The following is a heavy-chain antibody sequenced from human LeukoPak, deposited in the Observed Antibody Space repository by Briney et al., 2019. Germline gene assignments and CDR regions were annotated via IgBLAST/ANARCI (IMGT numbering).Heavy chain of an antibody. D-gene: IGHD3-10*01. CDR3: ARGTVTMVDY. V-gene: IGHV3-66*01. J-gene: IGHJ4*02. Sequence: GRSLRLSCAASGFTVSSNYMSWVRQAPGRGLEWVSVIYSGGSTYYADSAKGRFTISRDNSKNTLFLQMNSLRAGDTAVYYCARGTVTMVDYWGQGTLVTVSS. CDR1: GFTVSSNY. CDR2: IYSGGST.